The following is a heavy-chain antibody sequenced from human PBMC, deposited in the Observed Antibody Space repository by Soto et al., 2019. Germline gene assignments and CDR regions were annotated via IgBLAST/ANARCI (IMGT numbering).Heavy chain of an antibody. V-gene: IGHV1-18*04. CDR3: AREHFPSTYDCFDY. Sequence: QVQLVQSGAEMKKPGASVKVSCKASGYTFTTYGISWVRQAPGQGLEWMGWISAYNGNTHYAQKLRGRVTMTTDTSTSTAYVELRSLGSDDTAVYYCAREHFPSTYDCFDYWGQGTLVTVSS. CDR1: GYTFTTYG. J-gene: IGHJ4*02. CDR2: ISAYNGNT. D-gene: IGHD3-3*02.